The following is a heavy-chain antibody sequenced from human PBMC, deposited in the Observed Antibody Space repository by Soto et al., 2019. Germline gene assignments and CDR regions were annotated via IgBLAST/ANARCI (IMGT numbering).Heavy chain of an antibody. J-gene: IGHJ6*02. CDR3: ARHVLMVYANYYYGRDV. CDR1: GGTFTSNA. D-gene: IGHD2-8*01. CDR2: IIPIFGTA. V-gene: IGHV1-69*13. Sequence: SVKFSSRSSGGTFTSNAISMLPYAPGQGLEWMGGIIPIFGTANYAQKFQGRVTITADESTSTAYMELSSLRSEDTAVYYCARHVLMVYANYYYGRDVWG.